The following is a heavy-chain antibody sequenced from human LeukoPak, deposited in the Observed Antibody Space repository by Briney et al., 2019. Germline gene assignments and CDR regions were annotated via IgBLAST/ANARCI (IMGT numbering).Heavy chain of an antibody. Sequence: ASVKVSCKASGGTFSSYAISWVRQAPGQGLEWMGGIIPIFGTANYAQKFQGRVTITADESTSTAYMELSSLRSEDTAVYCCARDGYCSSTSCYYDAFDIWGQGTMVTVSS. D-gene: IGHD2-2*03. CDR3: ARDGYCSSTSCYYDAFDI. J-gene: IGHJ3*02. CDR1: GGTFSSYA. V-gene: IGHV1-69*13. CDR2: IIPIFGTA.